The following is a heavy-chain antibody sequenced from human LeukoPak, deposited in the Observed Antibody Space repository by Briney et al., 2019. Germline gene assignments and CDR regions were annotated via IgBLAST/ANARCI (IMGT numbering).Heavy chain of an antibody. V-gene: IGHV1-18*01. CDR1: GYTFTSYG. Sequence: GASVKVSCKASGYTFTSYGISWVRQAPGQGLEWMGWISAYNGNTSYAQKLQGRVTMTTDTSTSTAYMELRSLRSDDTAVYYCARDCSGGSCSYNWFDPWGQGTLVTVSS. CDR2: ISAYNGNT. D-gene: IGHD2-15*01. CDR3: ARDCSGGSCSYNWFDP. J-gene: IGHJ5*02.